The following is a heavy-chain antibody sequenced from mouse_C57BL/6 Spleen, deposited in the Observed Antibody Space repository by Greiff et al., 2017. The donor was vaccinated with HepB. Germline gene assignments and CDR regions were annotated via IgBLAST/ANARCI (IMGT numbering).Heavy chain of an antibody. D-gene: IGHD1-1*01. Sequence: QVQLQQSGAELARPGASVKLSCKASGYTFTSYGISWVKQRTGQGLEWIGEIYPRSGNTYYNEKFKGKATLTADKSSSTAYMELRSLTSEDSAVYFCARSDYGSSSWYFDVWGTGTTVTVSS. J-gene: IGHJ1*03. CDR1: GYTFTSYG. V-gene: IGHV1-81*01. CDR2: IYPRSGNT. CDR3: ARSDYGSSSWYFDV.